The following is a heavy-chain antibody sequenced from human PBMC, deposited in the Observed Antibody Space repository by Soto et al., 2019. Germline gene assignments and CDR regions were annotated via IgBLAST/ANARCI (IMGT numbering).Heavy chain of an antibody. CDR3: ARGSKDSYPGSRIFDF. J-gene: IGHJ4*02. CDR1: GFTFSGYA. CDR2: SSASGRTT. Sequence: GGSLRLSCAASGFTFSGYAMTWVRQAPGKGLEWVSVSSASGRTTYSADSVEGRFTISRDNSKNTLYLQMNSLSAEDSAVYYCARGSKDSYPGSRIFDFRGRGTLVTVSS. V-gene: IGHV3-23*01. D-gene: IGHD2-15*01.